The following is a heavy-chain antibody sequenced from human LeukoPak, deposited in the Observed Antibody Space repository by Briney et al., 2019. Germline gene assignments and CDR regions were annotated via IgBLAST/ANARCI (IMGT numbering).Heavy chain of an antibody. J-gene: IGHJ6*03. V-gene: IGHV4-30-4*08. D-gene: IGHD2-2*02. Sequence: SETMSLTCTVSGGSISSGDYYWSWIRQPPGKGLEWIGYIYYSGSTYYNPSLKSRFTISVDTSKNQFSLKLSSVTAADTAVYYCAREYRYCSSTSCYKRYMDVWGKGTTVTVSS. CDR1: GGSISSGDYY. CDR3: AREYRYCSSTSCYKRYMDV. CDR2: IYYSGST.